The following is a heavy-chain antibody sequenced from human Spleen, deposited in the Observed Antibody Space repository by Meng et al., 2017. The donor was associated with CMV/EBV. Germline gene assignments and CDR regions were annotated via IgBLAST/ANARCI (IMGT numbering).Heavy chain of an antibody. CDR1: GDSVSRNSAA. V-gene: IGHV6-1*01. D-gene: IGHD5-24*01. Sequence: LSGDSVSRNSAAWNWIRQSPSRGLEWLGRTYYRSKWYNDYALSVKSRITINPDTSKNQFSLQLNSVTPEDTAVYYCARALMATIDHWGQGTLVTVSS. CDR3: ARALMATIDH. CDR2: TYYRSKWYN. J-gene: IGHJ4*02.